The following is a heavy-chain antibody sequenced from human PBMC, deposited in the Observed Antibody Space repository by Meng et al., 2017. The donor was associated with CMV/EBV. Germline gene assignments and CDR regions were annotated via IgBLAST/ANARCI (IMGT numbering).Heavy chain of an antibody. CDR3: ARGGDGYCSGGSCYSSYYYGMDV. CDR1: GGSISSYY. CDR2: IYYSGST. V-gene: IGHV4-59*01. D-gene: IGHD2-15*01. J-gene: IGHJ6*02. Sequence: SETLSLTCTVSGGSISSYYWSWIRQPPGKGLEWIGYIYYSGSTNYNPSLKSRVTISVDTSKNQFSLKLSSVTAADTAVYYCARGGDGYCSGGSCYSSYYYGMDVWGQGTTVTSP.